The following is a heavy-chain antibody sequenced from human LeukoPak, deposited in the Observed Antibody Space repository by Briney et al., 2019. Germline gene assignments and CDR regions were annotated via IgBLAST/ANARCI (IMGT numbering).Heavy chain of an antibody. Sequence: PSETLSLTCTVSGGSISRSSYYWGWIRQPPGKGLEWIGSIYYSGSTYYNPSLKSRVTISVDTSKNQFSLKLSSVTAADTAVYYCARDASDTAMGTWGQGTLVTVSS. CDR1: GGSISRSSYY. V-gene: IGHV4-39*02. CDR3: ARDASDTAMGT. CDR2: IYYSGST. D-gene: IGHD5-18*01. J-gene: IGHJ5*02.